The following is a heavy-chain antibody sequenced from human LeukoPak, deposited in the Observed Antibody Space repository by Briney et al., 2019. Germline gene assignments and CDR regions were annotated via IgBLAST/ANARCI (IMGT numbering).Heavy chain of an antibody. Sequence: ASVKVSCKVSGHSLAELAMHWVRQAPGKGLEWVGGFDPEEGETFYAQEVLGRVSMTEDTSTDTAYMELSSLTSEDTAVYYCAILPLTVVTPLDVWGQGTTVTVCS. CDR3: AILPLTVVTPLDV. J-gene: IGHJ6*02. D-gene: IGHD4-23*01. V-gene: IGHV1-24*01. CDR1: GHSLAELA. CDR2: FDPEEGET.